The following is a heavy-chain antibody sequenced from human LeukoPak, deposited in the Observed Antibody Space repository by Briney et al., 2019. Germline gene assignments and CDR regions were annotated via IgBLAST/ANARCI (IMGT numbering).Heavy chain of an antibody. CDR2: IYYSGST. D-gene: IGHD3-10*01. CDR3: ARAGSYYGSGSYTDY. J-gene: IGHJ4*02. Sequence: SETLSLTCTVSGGSISSYYWSWIRQPPGKGLEWIGYIYYSGSTNYNPSLKSRVTISVDTSKNQFSLKLSSVTAADTAVYYCARAGSYYGSGSYTDYWGQGTLVTVSS. V-gene: IGHV4-59*01. CDR1: GGSISSYY.